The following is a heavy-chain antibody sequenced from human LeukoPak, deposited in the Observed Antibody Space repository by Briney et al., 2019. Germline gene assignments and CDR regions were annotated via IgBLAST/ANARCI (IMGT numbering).Heavy chain of an antibody. V-gene: IGHV3-53*01. Sequence: GGSLRLSCAAFGFTVSSNYMSWVRQAPGKGLEWVSVIYSDGRTFYGDSVKGRFTISRDNAKNTLYLQMNSLRAEDTAVYYCARGGYSYGDLFDYWGQGTLVAVSS. D-gene: IGHD5-18*01. CDR1: GFTVSSNY. CDR2: IYSDGRT. J-gene: IGHJ4*02. CDR3: ARGGYSYGDLFDY.